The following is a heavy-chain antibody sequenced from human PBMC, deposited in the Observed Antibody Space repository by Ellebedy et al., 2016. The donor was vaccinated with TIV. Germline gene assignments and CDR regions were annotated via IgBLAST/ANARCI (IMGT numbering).Heavy chain of an antibody. CDR2: INPNSGGT. Sequence: ASVKVSCKASGYTFTGYYLHWVRQAPGQGLEWMGWINPNSGGTRYGLKFQGWVTLTRDTSIDTAYMELSNLKSDDTAVFYCARGDSGRNFDNWGQGTLVTVSS. CDR3: ARGDSGRNFDN. V-gene: IGHV1-2*04. CDR1: GYTFTGYY. J-gene: IGHJ5*02. D-gene: IGHD3-16*01.